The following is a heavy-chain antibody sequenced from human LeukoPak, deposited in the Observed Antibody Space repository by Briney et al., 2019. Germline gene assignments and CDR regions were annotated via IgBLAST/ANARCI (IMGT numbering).Heavy chain of an antibody. D-gene: IGHD6-19*01. Sequence: ASVKVSCKASGYTFTSYGISWVRRAPGQGLEWMGWISAYNGNTNYAQKLQGRVTMTTDTSTSTAYMELRSLRSDDTAVYYCARDGRYSSGWIYYYYGMDVWGQGTTVTVSS. V-gene: IGHV1-18*01. CDR2: ISAYNGNT. CDR3: ARDGRYSSGWIYYYYGMDV. CDR1: GYTFTSYG. J-gene: IGHJ6*02.